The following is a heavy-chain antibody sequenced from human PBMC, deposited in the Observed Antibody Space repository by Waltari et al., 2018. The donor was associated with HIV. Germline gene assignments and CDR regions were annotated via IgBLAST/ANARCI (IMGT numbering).Heavy chain of an antibody. CDR1: GGTFSTYV. D-gene: IGHD3-10*01. J-gene: IGHJ4*02. V-gene: IGHV1-69*12. Sequence: QVQLVPSGAEVKKPGSSVKVSCKASGGTFSTYVLNWVRQAPGQGLEWMGGISPNCGKANDAQGFQGRVRITADESTNTADMEWSSLRSDDTAVYYCSRGSGVGGDASGSYMFYWGQGTLVTVSS. CDR3: SRGSGVGGDASGSYMFY. CDR2: ISPNCGKA.